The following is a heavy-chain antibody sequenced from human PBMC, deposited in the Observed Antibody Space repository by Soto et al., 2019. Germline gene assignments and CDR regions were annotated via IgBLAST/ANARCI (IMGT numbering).Heavy chain of an antibody. J-gene: IGHJ4*02. Sequence: QVQLVQSGAEVKKPGSSVKVSCKASGGTFSSYAISWVRQAPGQGLEWMGGIIPIFGTANYAKKFQGRVTITADESTSTAYMELISLRSEDTAVYYCARARGGATKAYYFDYWGQGTLVTVSS. V-gene: IGHV1-69*01. D-gene: IGHD1-26*01. CDR2: IIPIFGTA. CDR3: ARARGGATKAYYFDY. CDR1: GGTFSSYA.